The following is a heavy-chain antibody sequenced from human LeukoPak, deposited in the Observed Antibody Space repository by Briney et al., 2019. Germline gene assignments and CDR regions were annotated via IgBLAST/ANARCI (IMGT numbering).Heavy chain of an antibody. D-gene: IGHD2-2*01. V-gene: IGHV4-4*07. CDR3: ARDRDCSSTSCYYFSSWFDP. CDR2: IYTSGRT. J-gene: IGHJ5*02. Sequence: SETLSLTCTVSGGSISSYYWSWIRQPAGKGLEWIGRIYTSGRTNYNPSLKSRVTMSVDTSKNQFSLKLSSVTAADTAVYYCARDRDCSSTSCYYFSSWFDPWGQGTLVTVSS. CDR1: GGSISSYY.